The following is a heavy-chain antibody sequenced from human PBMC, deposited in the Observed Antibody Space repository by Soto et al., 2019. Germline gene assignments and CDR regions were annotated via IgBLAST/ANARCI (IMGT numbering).Heavy chain of an antibody. D-gene: IGHD2-21*02. Sequence: QVQLQQWGAGLLKPSETLSLTCAVYVGSFSGYYWTWIRQPPGKGVEWIGEINDRGSTNYNPSPKSRVTLSVDTSKNEFSLKLSPVTAADTAVYYCARGAYCPGDCYGGFDPWGQGTLVTVSS. CDR3: ARGAYCPGDCYGGFDP. V-gene: IGHV4-34*01. J-gene: IGHJ5*02. CDR2: INDRGST. CDR1: VGSFSGYY.